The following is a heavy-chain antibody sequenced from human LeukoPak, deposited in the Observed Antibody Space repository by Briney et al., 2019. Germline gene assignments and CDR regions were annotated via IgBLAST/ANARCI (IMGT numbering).Heavy chain of an antibody. CDR3: AKDHNLGGYVLFDN. CDR2: ISGRGDTT. J-gene: IGHJ4*02. Sequence: GGSLRLSCAGSGFTFNNYAMSWVRQTPGKGLEWVSAISGRGDTTFYADAMKGRFTISRDNSQNTLYLQMSSLRAEDTAVYYCAKDHNLGGYVLFDNWGQGTLVTVSS. V-gene: IGHV3-23*01. CDR1: GFTFNNYA. D-gene: IGHD3-22*01.